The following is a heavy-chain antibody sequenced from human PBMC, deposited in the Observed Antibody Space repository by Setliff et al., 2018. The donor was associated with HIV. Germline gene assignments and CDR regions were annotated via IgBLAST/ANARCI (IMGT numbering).Heavy chain of an antibody. Sequence: ASVKVSCKVSGYTLTELSRHWVRQAPGKGLEWMGGFDPEDGNTIYAQMFQGRLTMTRDTSTSTAYMELSSLTSDDTAIYYCARGRLSWSPDFWGQGTLVTVSS. J-gene: IGHJ4*02. V-gene: IGHV1-24*01. CDR1: GYTLTELS. CDR3: ARGRLSWSPDF. CDR2: FDPEDGNT.